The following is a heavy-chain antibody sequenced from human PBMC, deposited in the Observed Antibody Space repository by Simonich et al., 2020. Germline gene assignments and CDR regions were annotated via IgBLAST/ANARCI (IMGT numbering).Heavy chain of an antibody. D-gene: IGHD6-13*01. CDR2: YNPNSGST. CDR3: ARDSYSSWYFDL. Sequence: QVQLVQSGAEVKKPGASVKVSCKASGYTFTGYYINWERQAPGQGLEWMGWYNPNSGSTNYATKFQGRGTMTRDTSISTAYMELIRLRSDDTAVYYCARDSYSSWYFDLWGRGTLVTVSS. V-gene: IGHV1-2*02. CDR1: GYTFTGYY. J-gene: IGHJ2*01.